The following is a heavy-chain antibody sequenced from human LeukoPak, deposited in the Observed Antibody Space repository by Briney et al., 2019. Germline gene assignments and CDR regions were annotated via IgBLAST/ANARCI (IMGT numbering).Heavy chain of an antibody. D-gene: IGHD1-26*01. CDR3: ARGSEVGATTGTRSPESYYFDY. V-gene: IGHV4-34*01. Sequence: SETLSLTCAVYGGSFSGYYWSWIRQPPGKGLEWIGEINHSGSTNYNPSLKNRVTISVDTSKNQFSLKLSSVTAADTAVYYCARGSEVGATTGTRSPESYYFDYWGQGTLVTVSS. CDR2: INHSGST. CDR1: GGSFSGYY. J-gene: IGHJ4*02.